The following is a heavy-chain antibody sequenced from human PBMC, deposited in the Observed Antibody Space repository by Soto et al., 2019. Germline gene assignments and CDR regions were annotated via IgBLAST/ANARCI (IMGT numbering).Heavy chain of an antibody. J-gene: IGHJ6*02. CDR3: AKMYRFRPLYYYGMDV. CDR2: ISGSGGST. D-gene: IGHD2-8*01. CDR1: GFTFSSYA. V-gene: IGHV3-23*01. Sequence: CGSLRLSCAASGFTFSSYAMSRVRQAPGKGLEWVSAISGSGGSTYYADSVKGRFTISRDNSKNTLYLQMNSLRAEDTAVYYCAKMYRFRPLYYYGMDVWGQGTTVTVSS.